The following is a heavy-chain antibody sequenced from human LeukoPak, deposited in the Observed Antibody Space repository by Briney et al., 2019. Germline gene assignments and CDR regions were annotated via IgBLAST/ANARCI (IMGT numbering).Heavy chain of an antibody. Sequence: GGSLRLSCAASGFTFSSYSMNWVRQAPGQGLERVSSISSSSSYIYYADSVKGRFTISRDNAKNSLYLQMNSLRAEDTAVYYCASGVAIVVGMDVWGQGTTVTVSS. J-gene: IGHJ6*02. D-gene: IGHD2-2*01. CDR2: ISSSSSYI. V-gene: IGHV3-21*01. CDR1: GFTFSSYS. CDR3: ASGVAIVVGMDV.